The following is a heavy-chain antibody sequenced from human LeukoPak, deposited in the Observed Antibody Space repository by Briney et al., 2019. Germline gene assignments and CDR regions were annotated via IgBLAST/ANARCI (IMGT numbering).Heavy chain of an antibody. Sequence: ESLQISCQGSGYSFSNYWIAWLRQVPGKGLEWMGVTGASDTRYSPSFEGQVTMAVDKSINTAYLQWSSLKASDTAIYYCAGHFGTGTPFDFWGQGTLVTVSS. CDR1: GYSFSNYW. CDR2: TGASDT. D-gene: IGHD3/OR15-3a*01. J-gene: IGHJ4*02. CDR3: AGHFGTGTPFDF. V-gene: IGHV5-51*01.